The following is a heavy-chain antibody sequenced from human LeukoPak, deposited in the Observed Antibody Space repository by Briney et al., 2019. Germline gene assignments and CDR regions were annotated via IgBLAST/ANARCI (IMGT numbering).Heavy chain of an antibody. V-gene: IGHV4-4*07. J-gene: IGHJ4*02. CDR3: AGRDY. CDR1: GSSINNYY. Sequence: SETLSLTCTVSGSSINNYYWSWIRQPAGKGLEWIGRVYTSGSTNYNPSFRSRVTMSVDKSKNQLSLKLTSVTAADTAVYYCAGRDYWGQGTLVTVSS. CDR2: VYTSGST.